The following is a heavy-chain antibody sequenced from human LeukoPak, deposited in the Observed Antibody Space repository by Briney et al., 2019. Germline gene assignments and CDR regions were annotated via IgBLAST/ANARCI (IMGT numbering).Heavy chain of an antibody. D-gene: IGHD3-10*01. Sequence: GGSLRLSCAASGFTFSGYGMHWVRQAPGKGLEWVAFIRYDGSNKYYADSVKGRFTISRDNSKNTLYLQMNSLRAEDTAVYYCAKGGDPLLWFGELANWGQGTLVTVSS. CDR3: AKGGDPLLWFGELAN. CDR1: GFTFSGYG. J-gene: IGHJ4*02. V-gene: IGHV3-30*02. CDR2: IRYDGSNK.